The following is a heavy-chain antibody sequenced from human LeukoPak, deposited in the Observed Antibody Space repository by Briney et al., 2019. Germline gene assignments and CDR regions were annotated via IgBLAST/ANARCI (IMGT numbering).Heavy chain of an antibody. Sequence: ASVKVSCKASGYTFTSYGISWVRQAPGQGLEWMGWISAYNGNTNYAQKLQGRVTMTTDTSTSTANMELRSLRSDDTAVYYCARSPGYYYYYMDVWGKGTTVTVSS. CDR3: ARSPGYYYYYMDV. CDR2: ISAYNGNT. V-gene: IGHV1-18*01. CDR1: GYTFTSYG. J-gene: IGHJ6*03.